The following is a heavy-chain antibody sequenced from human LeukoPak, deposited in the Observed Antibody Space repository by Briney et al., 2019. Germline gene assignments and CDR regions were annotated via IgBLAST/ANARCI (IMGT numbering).Heavy chain of an antibody. CDR2: MNPNSGNT. Sequence: ASVKVSCKASGYTFTSYDINWVRQATGQGLEWMGWMNPNSGNTGYAQKFQGRVTMTRNTSISTAYMELSSLRSEDTAVYYCARDRDSSGYYYDYYYYMDVWGKGTTVTVSS. V-gene: IGHV1-8*01. CDR3: ARDRDSSGYYYDYYYYMDV. D-gene: IGHD3-22*01. CDR1: GYTFTSYD. J-gene: IGHJ6*03.